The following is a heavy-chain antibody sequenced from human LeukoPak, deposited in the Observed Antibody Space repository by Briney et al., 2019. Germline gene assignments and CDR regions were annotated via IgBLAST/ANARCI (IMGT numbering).Heavy chain of an antibody. CDR2: ISSSSSTI. CDR3: ARDRGGSYSALAY. J-gene: IGHJ4*02. D-gene: IGHD1-26*01. CDR1: GFTFSSYN. V-gene: IGHV3-48*04. Sequence: GGSLRLSCAASGFTFSSYNMNWVRQAPGKGLEWVSFISSSSSTIFYADSVKGRFTISRDNAKNSLYLQMNSLRAEDTAVFYSARDRGGSYSALAYWGQGSLVSVSS.